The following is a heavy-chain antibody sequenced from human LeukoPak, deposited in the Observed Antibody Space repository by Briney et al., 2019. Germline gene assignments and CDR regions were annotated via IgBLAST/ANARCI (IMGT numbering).Heavy chain of an antibody. V-gene: IGHV3-9*01. J-gene: IGHJ5*02. CDR2: ISWNSGSI. CDR1: GFTFDDYA. CDR3: AKDPFGVVIGPNNWFDP. Sequence: GGSLRLSCAASGFTFDDYAMHWVRQAPGKGLEWVSGISWNSGSIGYADSVKGRFTISRDNAKNSLYLQMNSLRAEDTALYYCAKDPFGVVIGPNNWFDPWGQGTLVTVSS. D-gene: IGHD3-3*01.